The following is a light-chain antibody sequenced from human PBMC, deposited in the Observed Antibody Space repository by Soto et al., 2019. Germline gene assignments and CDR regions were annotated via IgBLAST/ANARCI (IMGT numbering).Light chain of an antibody. V-gene: IGKV3-20*01. Sequence: EIVLTQSPGTLSLSPGERATLSCRASQSVTSNYLAWYQQKPGQAPRLLIYGAFRRPTGIPDRFSGSGSGTDFTLTISRLEPEDFAVYHCQEYGTSPWTFGQGTKVEVK. J-gene: IGKJ1*01. CDR2: GAF. CDR3: QEYGTSPWT. CDR1: QSVTSNY.